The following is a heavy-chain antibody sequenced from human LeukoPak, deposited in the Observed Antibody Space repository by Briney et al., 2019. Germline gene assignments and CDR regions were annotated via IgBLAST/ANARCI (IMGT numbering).Heavy chain of an antibody. CDR2: FSGSVDTT. J-gene: IGHJ4*02. D-gene: IGHD2-15*01. CDR3: AKASAGTCSGARCYYFDS. Sequence: GGSLRLSCAASGFTFTTYAMSWVRQTPGDGLEWVSTFSGSVDTTYHADSVKGRFTISRDNSKNTVYLQMNSLRAEDTAVYYCAKASAGTCSGARCYYFDSWGQGTPVTVSS. CDR1: GFTFTTYA. V-gene: IGHV3-23*01.